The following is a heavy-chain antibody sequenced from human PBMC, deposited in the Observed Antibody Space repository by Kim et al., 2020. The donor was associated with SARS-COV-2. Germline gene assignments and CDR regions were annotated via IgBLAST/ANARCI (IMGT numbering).Heavy chain of an antibody. D-gene: IGHD3-10*01. CDR3: ARDSASNTIYGFGELAYYYGMDV. J-gene: IGHJ6*02. Sequence: SETLSLTCAVSGGSISSSNWWSWVRQPPGKGLEWIGEIYHSGSTNYNPSLKSRVTISVDKSKNQFSLKLSSVTAADTAVYYCARDSASNTIYGFGELAYYYGMDVWGQGTTVTVSS. CDR1: GGSISSSNW. CDR2: IYHSGST. V-gene: IGHV4-4*02.